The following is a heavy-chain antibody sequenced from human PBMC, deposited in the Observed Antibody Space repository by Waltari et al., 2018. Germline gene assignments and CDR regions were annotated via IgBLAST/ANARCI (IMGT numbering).Heavy chain of an antibody. CDR2: VGYSGNT. CDR1: GDSIGNKYSY. CDR3: ARRATGEWYGGGFDP. Sequence: QLQLQESGPGLAKPSETLSLTCTVSGDSIGNKYSYWGWFRQAPGKGLEWIANVGYSGNTYYNPSLESRVTISADTSRNQFSLTLRSLTAADTAVYYCARRATGEWYGGGFDPWGRGTLVTVSS. J-gene: IGHJ5*02. V-gene: IGHV4-39*01. D-gene: IGHD3-10*01.